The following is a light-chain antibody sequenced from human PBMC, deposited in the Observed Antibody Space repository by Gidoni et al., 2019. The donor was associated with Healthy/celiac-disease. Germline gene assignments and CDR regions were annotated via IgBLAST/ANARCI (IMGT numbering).Light chain of an antibody. J-gene: IGKJ3*01. CDR1: QDISNY. V-gene: IGKV1-33*01. Sequence: DIQMTQSPSTLSASVGDRVTITCQASQDISNYLDWYQQKPGKAPKLLIYDASNLETGVPSRFSGSGSGTDFTFTISSLQPEDFATYYCQQYDSHPLTFGPGTKVDIK. CDR3: QQYDSHPLT. CDR2: DAS.